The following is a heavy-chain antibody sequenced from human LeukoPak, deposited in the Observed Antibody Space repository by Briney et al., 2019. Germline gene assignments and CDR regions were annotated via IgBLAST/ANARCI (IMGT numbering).Heavy chain of an antibody. V-gene: IGHV3-33*06. Sequence: GRSLRLSCAASGFTFSNYGMHWVRQAPGKGLEWVAVIWHDGNNKYYADSVKGRFTISRDNSKNTLYLQMNSLRAEGTAVYYCANNFDYWGQGTLVTVSS. J-gene: IGHJ4*02. CDR3: ANNFDY. CDR2: IWHDGNNK. CDR1: GFTFSNYG.